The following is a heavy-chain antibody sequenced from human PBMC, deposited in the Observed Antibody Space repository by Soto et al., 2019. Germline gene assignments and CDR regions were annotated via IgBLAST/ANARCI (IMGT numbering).Heavy chain of an antibody. CDR3: ARGADGDYLFDY. J-gene: IGHJ4*02. V-gene: IGHV4-59*01. Sequence: SETLSLTCTVSGGSISSYYWSWIRQPPGKGLEWIGYIYYSGSTNYNPSLKSRVTISVDTSKNQFSLKLSSVTAADTAVYYCARGADGDYLFDYWGQGTLVTVSS. CDR2: IYYSGST. CDR1: GGSISSYY. D-gene: IGHD4-17*01.